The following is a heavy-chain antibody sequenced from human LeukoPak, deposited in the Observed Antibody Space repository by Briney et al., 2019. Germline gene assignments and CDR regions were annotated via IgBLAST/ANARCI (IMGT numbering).Heavy chain of an antibody. CDR3: ARMVRGAPGYYYYYMDV. CDR2: INPNSGGT. D-gene: IGHD3-10*01. V-gene: IGHV1-2*02. J-gene: IGHJ6*03. CDR1: GGTFNNYA. Sequence: ASVKVSCKASGGTFNNYAINWVRQAPGQGLEWMGWINPNSGGTNYTQKFQGRVTMTRDTSTSTVYMELSSLRSEDTAVYYCARMVRGAPGYYYYYMDVWGKGTTVTISS.